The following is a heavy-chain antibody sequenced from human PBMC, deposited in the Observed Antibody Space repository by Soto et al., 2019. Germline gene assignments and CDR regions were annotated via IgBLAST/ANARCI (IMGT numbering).Heavy chain of an antibody. CDR3: AREKHYYDSSVYYYVRWFDP. V-gene: IGHV3-74*01. J-gene: IGHJ5*02. Sequence: EVQLVESGGGLVQPGGSLRLSCAASGFTFSSYWMHWVRQAPGKELVWVSRINSDGSSTSYADSVKGRFTISRDNAKNTLYLQMNSLRAEDTAVYYCAREKHYYDSSVYYYVRWFDPWGQGTLVTVSS. CDR2: INSDGSST. CDR1: GFTFSSYW. D-gene: IGHD3-22*01.